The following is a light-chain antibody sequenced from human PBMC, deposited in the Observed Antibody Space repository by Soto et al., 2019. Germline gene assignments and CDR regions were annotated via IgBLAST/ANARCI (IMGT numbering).Light chain of an antibody. V-gene: IGKV1-5*01. CDR3: QQYNSYST. J-gene: IGKJ1*01. CDR2: DAS. Sequence: DIQMTQSPATLSASVGDRVTITCRASQSVSNWLAWYQQKPGKAPKLLISDASSLESGVPPRFSGGGSGTEFTPTISSLQPDDFATYYCQQYNSYSTFGQGTKVDIK. CDR1: QSVSNW.